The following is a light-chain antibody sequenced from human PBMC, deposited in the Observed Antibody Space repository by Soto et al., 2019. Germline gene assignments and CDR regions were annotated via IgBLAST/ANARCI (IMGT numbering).Light chain of an antibody. J-gene: IGKJ5*01. Sequence: EVVMTQSPATLSVSPGERVTLSCRSSQSVADNLAWFQQKPGHGPRLLIYGASTRATGIPARFSGSGSETDFTLTISSLRSEDSAVYHCQQYNNWPITFGQGTRLAI. V-gene: IGKV3-15*01. CDR1: QSVADN. CDR3: QQYNNWPIT. CDR2: GAS.